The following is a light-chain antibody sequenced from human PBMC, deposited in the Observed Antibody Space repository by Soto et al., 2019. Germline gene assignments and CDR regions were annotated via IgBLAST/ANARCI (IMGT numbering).Light chain of an antibody. CDR2: DVS. V-gene: IGLV2-14*03. Sequence: QSVLTQPASVSGSPGQSITISCTGASSDMWGNNYVSWYQHYPGKAPKLMICDVSNRPSGVSDRFSGSKSGNTASLTISGLQAEDEADYYCSAFTGTTYVFGTGTKVNVL. CDR1: SSDMWGNNY. CDR3: SAFTGTTYV. J-gene: IGLJ1*01.